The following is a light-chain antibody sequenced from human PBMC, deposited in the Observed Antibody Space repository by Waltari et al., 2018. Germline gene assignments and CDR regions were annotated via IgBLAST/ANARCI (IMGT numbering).Light chain of an antibody. CDR1: QSVSSN. Sequence: EIVMTQSPATLSVSPGERATLSCRASQSVSSNLAWYQQKPGQAPRLLSYGASTRATGIPARFSGSGSGTEFTLTISSLQSEDFAVYYCQQYNNWPPLTFGGGTKVEI. V-gene: IGKV3-15*01. CDR3: QQYNNWPPLT. CDR2: GAS. J-gene: IGKJ4*01.